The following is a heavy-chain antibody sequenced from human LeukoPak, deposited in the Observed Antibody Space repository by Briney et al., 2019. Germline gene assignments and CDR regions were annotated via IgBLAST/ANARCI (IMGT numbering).Heavy chain of an antibody. CDR2: MNPNSGNT. D-gene: IGHD3-9*01. Sequence: GASVKVSCKTSGYTFTSYDVNWVRQATGQGLEWMGWMNPNSGNTGYAQKFQGRVTITRNTSISTAYMELSSLRSEDTAVYYCARGASVAGLRYFDWFVAGPSGYFDLWGRGTLVTVSS. V-gene: IGHV1-8*03. CDR1: GYTFTSYD. J-gene: IGHJ2*01. CDR3: ARGASVAGLRYFDWFVAGPSGYFDL.